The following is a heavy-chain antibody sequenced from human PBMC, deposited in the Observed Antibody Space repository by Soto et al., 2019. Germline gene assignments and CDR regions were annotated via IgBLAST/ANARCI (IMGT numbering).Heavy chain of an antibody. V-gene: IGHV3-30*03. D-gene: IGHD5-18*01. CDR2: ILHDGAHQ. CDR1: GFTFSNFG. Sequence: GGSLRLSCAASGFTFSNFGMHWVRQAPDKGLEWVSVILHDGAHQYYIDSVKGRFTVSRDNSKNTLYLQMNDLRAEDTAVYYCARETHSSHHNFDYWGPGTLVTVSS. CDR3: ARETHSSHHNFDY. J-gene: IGHJ4*02.